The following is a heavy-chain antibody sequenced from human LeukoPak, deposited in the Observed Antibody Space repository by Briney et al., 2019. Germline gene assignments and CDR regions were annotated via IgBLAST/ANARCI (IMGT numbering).Heavy chain of an antibody. CDR2: SISRSVGVTT. CDR3: SAYYNGRGDY. D-gene: IGHD3-10*01. CDR1: GVTFRNAW. J-gene: IGHJ4*02. V-gene: IGHV3-15*01. Sequence: GGSLSLSCAASGVTFRNAWMTWVRQAPGRGLEWVGRSISRSVGVTTEYAAPVKGRFTISRDDSRNTVYLQMNSLKIEDTAVYYCSAYYNGRGDYWGQGTLVTVSS.